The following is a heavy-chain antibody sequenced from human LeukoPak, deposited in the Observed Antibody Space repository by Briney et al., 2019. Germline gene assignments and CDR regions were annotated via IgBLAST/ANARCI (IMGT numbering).Heavy chain of an antibody. V-gene: IGHV4-61*02. CDR1: GGSISSGSYY. CDR3: ARLIKGIAAAGTTYWFDP. CDR2: IYTSGST. Sequence: SQTLSLTCTVSGGSISSGSYYWSWIRQPAGKGLEWIGRIYTSGSTNYNPSLKSRVTISVDTPKNQFSLKLSSVTAADTAVYYCARLIKGIAAAGTTYWFDPWGQGTLVTVSS. D-gene: IGHD6-13*01. J-gene: IGHJ5*02.